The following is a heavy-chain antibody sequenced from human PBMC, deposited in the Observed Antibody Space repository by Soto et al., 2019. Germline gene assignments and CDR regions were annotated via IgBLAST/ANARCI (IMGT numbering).Heavy chain of an antibody. CDR2: IGSKGETYAT. J-gene: IGHJ4*02. CDR1: GFTFSSYS. D-gene: IGHD6-13*01. V-gene: IGHV3-73*01. CDR3: ASMDAAAGTPFDY. Sequence: GGSLRLSCAASGFTFSSYSMNWVRQAPGKGLEWVGRIGSKGETYATTYAASVKGRFTISRDDSKKTAYLQMNNLESEDTAVYYCASMDAAAGTPFDYWGQGTLVTVSS.